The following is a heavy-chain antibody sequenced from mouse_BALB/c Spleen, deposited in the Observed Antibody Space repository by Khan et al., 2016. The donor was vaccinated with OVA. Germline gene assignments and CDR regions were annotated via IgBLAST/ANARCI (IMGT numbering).Heavy chain of an antibody. CDR2: ISTYSGNT. CDR1: GYTFTDYA. Sequence: QVQLKESGPELVRPGVSVKISCKGSGYTFTDYAMHWVKQSLAKSLLWIGVISTYSGNTNYNQKFKGKATMTVDKSSSPAFMELARLTSEDSAIYYCARPSTSRAYFDVWGAGTTVTVSS. V-gene: IGHV1S137*01. J-gene: IGHJ1*01. CDR3: ARPSTSRAYFDV. D-gene: IGHD1-1*01.